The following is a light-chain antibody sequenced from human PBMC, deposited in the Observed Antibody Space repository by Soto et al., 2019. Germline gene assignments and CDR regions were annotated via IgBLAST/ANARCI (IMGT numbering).Light chain of an antibody. Sequence: QSVLTQPPSVSGAPGQRVTISCIGSISNIGAGYDVHWYQQFPGTAPKLLIHGNTNRPSGVPDRFSGSKSGTSASLAITGLQAEDEADYYCQSCDSSLINSGFGGGTKVTVL. V-gene: IGLV1-40*01. CDR2: GNT. CDR1: ISNIGAGYD. CDR3: QSCDSSLINSG. J-gene: IGLJ3*02.